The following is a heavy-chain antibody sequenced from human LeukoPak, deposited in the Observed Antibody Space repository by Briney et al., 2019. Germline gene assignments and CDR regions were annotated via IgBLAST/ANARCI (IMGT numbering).Heavy chain of an antibody. CDR3: ARGDAFDI. J-gene: IGHJ3*02. CDR1: GGSISSGSYY. V-gene: IGHV4-61*02. Sequence: PSETLSLTCTVSGGSISSGSYYWSWIRQPAGKGLEWIGRIYTSGSTNYNPSLKSRVTISVDKSKNQFSLKLSSVTAADTAVYYCARGDAFDIWGQGTMVTVSS. CDR2: IYTSGST.